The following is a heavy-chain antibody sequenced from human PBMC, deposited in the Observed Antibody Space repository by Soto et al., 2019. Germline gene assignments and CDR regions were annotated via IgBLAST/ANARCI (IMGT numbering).Heavy chain of an antibody. D-gene: IGHD1-26*01. CDR3: AKGGHYYYYYGMDV. CDR2: ISYDGSNK. J-gene: IGHJ6*02. V-gene: IGHV3-30*18. CDR1: GFTFSSYG. Sequence: QVQLVESGGGVVQPGRSLRLSCAASGFTFSSYGMHWVRQAPGKGLEWVAVISYDGSNKYYADSVKGRFTISRDNSKNTLDLQMNSLRAEDTAVYYCAKGGHYYYYYGMDVWGQGTTVTVSS.